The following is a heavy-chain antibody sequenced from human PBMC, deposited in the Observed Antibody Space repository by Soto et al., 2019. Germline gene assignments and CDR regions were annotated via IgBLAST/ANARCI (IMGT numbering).Heavy chain of an antibody. CDR1: GFTFSDYG. J-gene: IGHJ4*02. D-gene: IGHD6-13*01. CDR3: ARDPGGSSSSPGDY. Sequence: QVRLVESGGGVVQPGRSLRLSCAASGFTFSDYGMHWVRQAPGKGLEWVAVIWYDGSNKNYADSVKGRFIISRDNSKNTLYLQMNSLRAEDTAVYYCARDPGGSSSSPGDYWGQGTLVTVSS. V-gene: IGHV3-33*01. CDR2: IWYDGSNK.